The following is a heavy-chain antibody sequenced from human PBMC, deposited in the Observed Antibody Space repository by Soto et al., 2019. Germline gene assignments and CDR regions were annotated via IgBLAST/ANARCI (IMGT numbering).Heavy chain of an antibody. CDR3: ARDLGDIVVVPSYGMDA. CDR2: INPNSGGT. CDR1: GYTFTGYY. V-gene: IGHV1-2*04. J-gene: IGHJ6*02. D-gene: IGHD2-2*01. Sequence: ASVKVSCKASGYTFTGYYMHWVRQAPGQGLEWMGWINPNSGGTNYAQKFQGWVTMTRDTSISTAYMELSRLRSDDTAVYYCARDLGDIVVVPSYGMDAWGQGTTVTVSS.